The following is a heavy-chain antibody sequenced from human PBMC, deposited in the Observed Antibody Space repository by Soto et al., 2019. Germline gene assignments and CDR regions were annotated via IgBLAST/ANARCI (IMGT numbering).Heavy chain of an antibody. J-gene: IGHJ4*02. CDR3: ARYGDYYFDY. CDR1: GGSFSGYY. CDR2: INHSGST. D-gene: IGHD4-17*01. V-gene: IGHV4-34*01. Sequence: SETLSLTCAVYGGSFSGYYWSWIRQPPGKGLEWIGEINHSGSTNYNPSLKSRVTISVDTSKNQFSLKLSSVTAADTAVYYCARYGDYYFDYWGQGTLVTVSS.